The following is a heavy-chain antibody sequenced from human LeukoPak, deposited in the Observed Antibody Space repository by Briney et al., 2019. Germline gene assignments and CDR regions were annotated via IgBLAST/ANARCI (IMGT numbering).Heavy chain of an antibody. J-gene: IGHJ5*02. Sequence: PSETLSLTCAVSGYSISSGYYWGWIRQPPGKGLEWIGSMYHSGSTYYNPSLKSRVTISVDTSKNQFSLKPSSVTAADTAVYYCARGPITMVRGVLPALYWFDPWGQGTPVTVSS. CDR3: ARGPITMVRGVLPALYWFDP. CDR2: MYHSGST. V-gene: IGHV4-38-2*01. CDR1: GYSISSGYY. D-gene: IGHD3-10*01.